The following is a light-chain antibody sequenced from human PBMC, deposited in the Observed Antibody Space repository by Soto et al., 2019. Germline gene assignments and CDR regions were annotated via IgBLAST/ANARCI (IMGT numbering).Light chain of an antibody. Sequence: ELVLTQSPATLSLSPGERATLSCRASQSVSSYLAWYQQKPGQAPRLLIYDASNRATGIPARFSGSGSGTDFALAISSLEPEDFAVYYCRQRSNWPWTFGQGTKVEIK. CDR1: QSVSSY. CDR3: RQRSNWPWT. CDR2: DAS. J-gene: IGKJ1*01. V-gene: IGKV3-11*01.